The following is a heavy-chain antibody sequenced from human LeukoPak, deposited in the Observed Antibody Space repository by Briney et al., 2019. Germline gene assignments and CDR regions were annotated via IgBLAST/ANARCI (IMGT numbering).Heavy chain of an antibody. V-gene: IGHV4-31*03. D-gene: IGHD6-13*01. CDR2: IYYCGST. CDR3: ARAGYSSSWYIIDYYGMDV. CDR1: GGSISSGGYY. J-gene: IGHJ6*02. Sequence: SETLSLTCTVSGGSISSGGYYWSWIRQHPGKGLEWIGYIYYCGSTYYNPSLKSRVTISVDTAKNKFYLKLSSVTAADTAVYYCARAGYSSSWYIIDYYGMDVWGQGTTVTVSS.